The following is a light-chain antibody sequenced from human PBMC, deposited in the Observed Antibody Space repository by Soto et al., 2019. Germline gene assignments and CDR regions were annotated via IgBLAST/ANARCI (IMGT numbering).Light chain of an antibody. CDR2: DVS. Sequence: SVLSQPASAFGSPGQSINDSCTGTSSDVGGYNYVSWYQHHPGQAPKLIIYDVSNRPSGVSNPFSGSKSGNTASLTISGLQPEDEADYYCSSYTTSNTRQIVFGTGTKVTVL. CDR1: SSDVGGYNY. CDR3: SSYTTSNTRQIV. V-gene: IGLV2-14*03. J-gene: IGLJ1*01.